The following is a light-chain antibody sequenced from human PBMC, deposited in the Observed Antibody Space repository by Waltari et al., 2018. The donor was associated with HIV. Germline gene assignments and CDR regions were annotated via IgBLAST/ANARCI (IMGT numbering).Light chain of an antibody. V-gene: IGLV2-11*01. Sequence: QSALTQPRSVSGSPGQSVAISCPGTSSDVGGYNFVSWYQQHPDKAPKLIIYDVDKRPSGVPDRFSGSKSGNTASLTISGLQPEDEADYYCCSYAGSYTLVFGGGAKLTVL. J-gene: IGLJ3*02. CDR2: DVD. CDR1: SSDVGGYNF. CDR3: CSYAGSYTLV.